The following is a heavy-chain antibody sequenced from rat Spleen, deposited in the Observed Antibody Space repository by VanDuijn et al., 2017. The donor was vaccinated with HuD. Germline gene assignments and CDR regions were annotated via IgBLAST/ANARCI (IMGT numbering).Heavy chain of an antibody. V-gene: IGHV5-22*01. CDR3: TTEGFAY. CDR1: GFTFSNYG. CDR2: ISYEGSTT. J-gene: IGHJ3*01. D-gene: IGHD1-11*01. Sequence: EVQLVESGGGLVQPGRSMKLSCAASGFTFSNYGMAWVRQAPKKGLEWVASISYEGSTTYYGDSVQGRFTISRDNAKSTLYLQMNSLRSEDTATYYCTTEGFAYWGQGTLVTVSS.